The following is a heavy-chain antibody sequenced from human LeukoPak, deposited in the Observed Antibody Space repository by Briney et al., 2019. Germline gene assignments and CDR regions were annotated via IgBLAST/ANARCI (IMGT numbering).Heavy chain of an antibody. J-gene: IGHJ6*02. D-gene: IGHD6-13*01. CDR3: AKFRSRWSNYYYYGMDV. V-gene: IGHV3-30*18. CDR1: GFTFSSYG. Sequence: GRSLRLSCAASGFTFSSYGMHWVRQAPGKGLEWVAVISYGGSNKYYADSVKGRFTISRDNSKNTLYLQMNSLRAEDTAVYYCAKFRSRWSNYYYYGMDVWGQGTTVTVSS. CDR2: ISYGGSNK.